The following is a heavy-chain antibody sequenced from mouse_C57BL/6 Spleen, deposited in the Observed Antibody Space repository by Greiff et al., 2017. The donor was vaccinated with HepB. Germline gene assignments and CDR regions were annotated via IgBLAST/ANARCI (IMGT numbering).Heavy chain of an antibody. CDR2: IDPSDSYT. D-gene: IGHD1-3*01. J-gene: IGHJ4*01. Sequence: VQLQQPGAELVKPGASVKLSCKASGYTFTSYWMQWVKQRPGQGLEWIGEIDPSDSYTNYNQKFKGKATLTVDTSSSTAYMQLSSLTSEDSAVYYCAIKPYAMDYWGQGTSVTVSS. CDR1: GYTFTSYW. CDR3: AIKPYAMDY. V-gene: IGHV1-50*01.